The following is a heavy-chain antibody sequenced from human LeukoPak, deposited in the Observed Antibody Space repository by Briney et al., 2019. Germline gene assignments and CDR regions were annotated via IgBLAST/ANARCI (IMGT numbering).Heavy chain of an antibody. CDR1: GFTFSSYA. V-gene: IGHV3-23*01. CDR2: ISGSGGST. J-gene: IGHJ4*02. Sequence: GGSLRLSCAASGFTFSSYAMSWVRQAPGKGLEWVSAISGSGGSTYYADSVKGRFTTSRDNSKNTLYLQMNSLRAEDTAVYYCAVAQWGGKYYFDYWGQGTLVTVSS. CDR3: AVAQWGGKYYFDY. D-gene: IGHD3-16*01.